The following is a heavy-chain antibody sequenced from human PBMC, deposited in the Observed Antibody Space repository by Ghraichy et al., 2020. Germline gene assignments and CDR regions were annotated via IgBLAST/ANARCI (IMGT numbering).Heavy chain of an antibody. J-gene: IGHJ6*02. D-gene: IGHD6-13*01. Sequence: GGSLSLSCAASGFTFSSYWMSWVRQAPGKGLEWVANIKQDGSEKYYVDSVKGRFTISRDNAKNSLYLQMNSLRAEDTAVYYCGGAAAGTPRSYYYGMDVWGQGTTVTVSS. V-gene: IGHV3-7*03. CDR3: GGAAAGTPRSYYYGMDV. CDR1: GFTFSSYW. CDR2: IKQDGSEK.